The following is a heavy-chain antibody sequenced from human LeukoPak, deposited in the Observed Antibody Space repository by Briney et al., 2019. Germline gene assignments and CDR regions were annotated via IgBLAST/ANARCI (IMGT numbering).Heavy chain of an antibody. Sequence: SETLSLTCTVSGGSISSYYWSWIRQPPGKGLEWIGYIYYSGSTYYNPSLKSRVTISVDTSKNQFSLKLSSVTAADTAVYYCARISATGPVSSWYFDLWGRGTLVTVSS. CDR1: GGSISSYY. J-gene: IGHJ2*01. CDR2: IYYSGST. D-gene: IGHD3-9*01. CDR3: ARISATGPVSSWYFDL. V-gene: IGHV4-59*08.